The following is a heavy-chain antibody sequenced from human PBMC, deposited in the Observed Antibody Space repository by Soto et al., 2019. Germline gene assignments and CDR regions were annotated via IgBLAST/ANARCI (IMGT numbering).Heavy chain of an antibody. CDR2: ISGSGGST. CDR1: GFTFSSYA. CDR3: AKPRIPRIAVAGYFDY. Sequence: PGGSLRLSCAASGFTFSSYAMSWVRQAPGKGLEWVSAISGSGGSTYYADSVKGRFTISRDNSKNTLYLQMNSLRAEDTAVYYCAKPRIPRIAVAGYFDYWGQGTLVTVSS. V-gene: IGHV3-23*01. D-gene: IGHD6-19*01. J-gene: IGHJ4*02.